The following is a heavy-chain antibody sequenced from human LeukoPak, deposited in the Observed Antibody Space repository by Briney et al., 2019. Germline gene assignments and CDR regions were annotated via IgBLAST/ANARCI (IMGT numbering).Heavy chain of an antibody. J-gene: IGHJ5*02. CDR2: GSDVGGT. Sequence: PSETLSLTCAVYGASLNGHYWSWIRQPPGKGLEWIGEGSDVGGTKYNPSLKSRVTISADTSKNQFSLKLSSVTAADTAVYYCARTAPYYGSGRGGFDPWGQGTLVTVSS. D-gene: IGHD3-10*01. CDR3: ARTAPYYGSGRGGFDP. V-gene: IGHV4-34*01. CDR1: GASLNGHY.